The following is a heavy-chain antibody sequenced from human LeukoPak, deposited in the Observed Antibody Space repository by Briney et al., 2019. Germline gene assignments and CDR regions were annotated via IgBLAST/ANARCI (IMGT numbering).Heavy chain of an antibody. D-gene: IGHD2-2*02. J-gene: IGHJ6*03. V-gene: IGHV1-69*05. CDR1: GGTFSSYA. CDR3: ASQPSAISGYYYYMDV. Sequence: SVKVSCKASGGTFSSYAISWVRQAPGQGLEWMGGIIPIFGTANYAQKFQGRVTITTDESTSTAYMELSSLRSEDTAVYYCASQPSAISGYYYYMDVWGKGTTVTVSS. CDR2: IIPIFGTA.